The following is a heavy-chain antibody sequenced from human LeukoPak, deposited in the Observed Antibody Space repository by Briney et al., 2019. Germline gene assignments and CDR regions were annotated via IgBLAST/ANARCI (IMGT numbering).Heavy chain of an antibody. Sequence: PSQTLSLTCTVSGGSISSGDYYWSWIRQPPGKGLEWIGYIYYSGSTCYNPSLKSRVTISVDTSKNQFSLKLSSVTAADTAVYYCARVPRTTVTDPFDYWGQGTLVTVSS. V-gene: IGHV4-30-4*01. CDR2: IYYSGST. CDR3: ARVPRTTVTDPFDY. CDR1: GGSISSGDYY. D-gene: IGHD4-17*01. J-gene: IGHJ4*02.